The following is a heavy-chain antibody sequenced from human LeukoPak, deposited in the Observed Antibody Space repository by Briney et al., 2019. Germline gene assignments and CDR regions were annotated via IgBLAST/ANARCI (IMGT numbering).Heavy chain of an antibody. D-gene: IGHD2-21*02. CDR3: ARKGKVTAGTHYFDY. CDR1: GYTFTCYD. V-gene: IGHV1-8*01. J-gene: IGHJ4*02. Sequence: ASVKVTCKASGYTFTCYDFQWVRQAPGQGLEWMGWMNPNSGNTGYAQRFQGRVTMTRDTSISTAYMELSSLRSEDTAVYYCARKGKVTAGTHYFDYWGQGTLVTVSS. CDR2: MNPNSGNT.